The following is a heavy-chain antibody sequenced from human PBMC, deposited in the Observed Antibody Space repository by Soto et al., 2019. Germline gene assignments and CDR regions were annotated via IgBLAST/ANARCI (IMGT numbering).Heavy chain of an antibody. V-gene: IGHV4-59*01. CDR1: GGSISRYY. CDR3: ARDRWGYSGTECTEMDA. D-gene: IGHD1-26*01. J-gene: IGHJ6*02. CDR2: MYNTGST. Sequence: SETLSLTCTVSGGSISRYYWSWIRQPPGKGLEWIGYMYNTGSTVYNPPFKSRVTISVDTSKNQFSLKLNSVTAADTAVYYCARDRWGYSGTECTEMDAWGQDDTLTVAS.